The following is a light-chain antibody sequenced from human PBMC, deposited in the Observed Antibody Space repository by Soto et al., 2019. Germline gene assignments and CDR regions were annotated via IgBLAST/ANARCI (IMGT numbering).Light chain of an antibody. CDR2: SAF. Sequence: DIQMTQSPSSLSASVGDRVTITCRASQTSNTYLNWYEHTSGKAHKRLIYSAFSLQSGVQSRFSVSGSGTDFTLTIRSLHPEDSATYFCQQSYITPPTVGQGTKVDI. CDR3: QQSYITPPT. V-gene: IGKV1-39*01. CDR1: QTSNTY. J-gene: IGKJ1*01.